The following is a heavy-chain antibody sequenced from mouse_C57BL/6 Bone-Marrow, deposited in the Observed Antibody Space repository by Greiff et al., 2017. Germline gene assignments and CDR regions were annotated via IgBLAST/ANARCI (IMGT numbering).Heavy chain of an antibody. V-gene: IGHV1-69*01. D-gene: IGHD4-1*01. CDR3: ARWSANWVFHWYYDV. Sequence: QVQLQQPGAELVMPGASVKLSCKASGYTFTSYWMHWVKQRPGQGLEWIGEIDPSDSYTNYNQKFKGKSTLTVDKSSSTAYMQLSSLTSEDSAVYYGARWSANWVFHWYYDVCGTGTTVTVSS. CDR1: GYTFTSYW. CDR2: IDPSDSYT. J-gene: IGHJ1*03.